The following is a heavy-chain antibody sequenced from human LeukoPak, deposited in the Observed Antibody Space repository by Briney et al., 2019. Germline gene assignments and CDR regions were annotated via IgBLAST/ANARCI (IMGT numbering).Heavy chain of an antibody. CDR2: INWNGGST. V-gene: IGHV3-20*04. Sequence: GGSLRLSCAASGFTFDDYGMSWVRQAPGKGLEWVSAINWNGGSTVYADSVKGRFTISRDNAKNTLFPQMNSLRAEDTAVYYCAKAGYCPDTNCYSGTYFYYYMDVWGKGTTVTVSS. J-gene: IGHJ6*03. CDR1: GFTFDDYG. CDR3: AKAGYCPDTNCYSGTYFYYYMDV. D-gene: IGHD2-2*01.